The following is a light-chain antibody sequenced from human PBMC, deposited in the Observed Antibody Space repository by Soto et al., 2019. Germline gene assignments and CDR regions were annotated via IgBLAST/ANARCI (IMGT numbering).Light chain of an antibody. Sequence: DIQMTQSPSSVSASVGDRVTISCQASQGISRSLAWYQQKPGKAPKLLIYDASNLESGVPSRFSGSGSGTEFTLTISSLQPDDFATYYCQQYNSYPITFGQGTRLEIK. V-gene: IGKV1D-16*01. CDR3: QQYNSYPIT. CDR1: QGISRS. CDR2: DAS. J-gene: IGKJ5*01.